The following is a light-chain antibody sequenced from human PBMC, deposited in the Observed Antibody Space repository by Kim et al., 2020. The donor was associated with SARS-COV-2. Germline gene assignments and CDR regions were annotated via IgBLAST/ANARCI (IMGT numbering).Light chain of an antibody. J-gene: IGLJ7*01. CDR2: GNS. CDR3: QSYDSSLTHTV. Sequence: QSVLTQPPSVSGAPGQRVTISCTGSSSNIGADYDVHWYQHLPGTAPKLLIYGNSNRPSGVPDRFSGSKSGTSASLAITGLQSEDEADYSCQSYDSSLTHTVFGGGTQLTV. V-gene: IGLV1-40*01. CDR1: SSNIGADYD.